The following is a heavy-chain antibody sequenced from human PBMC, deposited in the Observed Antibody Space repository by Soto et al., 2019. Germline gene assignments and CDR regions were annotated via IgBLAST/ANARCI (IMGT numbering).Heavy chain of an antibody. CDR1: GASVSSGNYY. CDR2: IYYSGST. J-gene: IGHJ5*02. Sequence: SETLSLTCTVSGASVSSGNYYWNWIRQPPEKGVEWIGNIYYSGSTKYNPSLKSRVTISVDTSKNQFSLKLTSVTAADTAVYYCARSPVVVTAHWFDPWGQGILVTVSS. CDR3: ARSPVVVTAHWFDP. V-gene: IGHV4-61*01. D-gene: IGHD2-21*02.